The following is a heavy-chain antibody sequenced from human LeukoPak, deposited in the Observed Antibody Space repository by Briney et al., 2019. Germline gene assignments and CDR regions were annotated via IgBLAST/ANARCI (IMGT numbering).Heavy chain of an antibody. CDR2: INPNSGGT. V-gene: IGHV1-2*02. CDR1: GYAFTGYY. Sequence: ASVKVSCKASGYAFTGYYMHWVRQAPGQGLEWMGWINPNSGGTNYAQKFQGRVIMTRDTSISTAYMELSRLRSDDTAVYYCARDRARIAAAGYYYYYGMDVWGQGTTVTVSS. J-gene: IGHJ6*02. D-gene: IGHD6-13*01. CDR3: ARDRARIAAAGYYYYYGMDV.